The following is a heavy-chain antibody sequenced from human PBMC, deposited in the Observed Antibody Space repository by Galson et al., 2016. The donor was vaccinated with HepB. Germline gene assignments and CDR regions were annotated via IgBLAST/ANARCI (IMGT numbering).Heavy chain of an antibody. Sequence: QSGAEVKKPGESLRISCKVSGYSFNSYWIGWVRQMPGKGLGWMGIIYPGDSDTRYSPSFQGQVTISVDKSISTAYLQWSSLKASDTAIYYCARGAGLRNWFDPWGQGTLVIVSS. V-gene: IGHV5-51*01. CDR1: GYSFNSYW. CDR3: ARGAGLRNWFDP. J-gene: IGHJ5*02. CDR2: IYPGDSDT. D-gene: IGHD2-21*02.